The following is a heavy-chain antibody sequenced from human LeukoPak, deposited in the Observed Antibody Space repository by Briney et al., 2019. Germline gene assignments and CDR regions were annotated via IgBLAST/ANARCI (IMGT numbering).Heavy chain of an antibody. CDR3: GKDIRTYGSGTYHLPTVIFHY. D-gene: IGHD3-10*01. J-gene: IGHJ4*02. CDR2: ISGSGDST. Sequence: GGSLRLSCAASGFTFSSYAMSWVRQAPGKGLEWVSSISGSGDSTFYADSVKGRITISRDNSKSTLYLQMNSLRAEDTAVYYCGKDIRTYGSGTYHLPTVIFHYWGQGTLVTVSS. CDR1: GFTFSSYA. V-gene: IGHV3-23*01.